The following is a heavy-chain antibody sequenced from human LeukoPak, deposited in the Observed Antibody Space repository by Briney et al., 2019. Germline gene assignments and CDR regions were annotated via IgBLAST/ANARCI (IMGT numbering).Heavy chain of an antibody. CDR3: TRDTGTTGEVKFDP. J-gene: IGHJ5*02. V-gene: IGHV4-34*01. D-gene: IGHD4-17*01. CDR1: GGSFSGYY. CDR2: INHSGST. Sequence: SETLSLTCAVYGGSFSGYYWSWIRQPPGKGLEWIGEINHSGSTNYNPSLKSRVTMSVDTSKSQFSLNLMSVTAADTAVYYCTRDTGTTGEVKFDPWGQGTLVTVSS.